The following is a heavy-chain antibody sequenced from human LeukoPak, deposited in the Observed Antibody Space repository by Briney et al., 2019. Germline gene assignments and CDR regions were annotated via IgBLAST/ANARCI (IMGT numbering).Heavy chain of an antibody. CDR1: GGSINSGGYY. D-gene: IGHD4-11*01. CDR3: ARDNGDYRSIYYYMDV. J-gene: IGHJ6*03. V-gene: IGHV4-31*03. Sequence: PSDTLSLTCTVSGGSINSGGYYWRRIRQHRAEVLEWIGCIYYSGSSYYTPSLKGRVTLSLDKSKNPFSLKLSSVTAADTAVYYCARDNGDYRSIYYYMDVWGKGTTVTVSS. CDR2: IYYSGSS.